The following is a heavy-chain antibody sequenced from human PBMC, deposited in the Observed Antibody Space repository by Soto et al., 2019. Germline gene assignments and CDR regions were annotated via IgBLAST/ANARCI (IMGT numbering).Heavy chain of an antibody. Sequence: QVQLVESGGGVVQPGRSLRLSCEASGFTFSTYGLHWVRQAPGKGLEWVAIIWSDENNKYYTDSVKGRFIISRDNSKNTLYLHMNSLRAEDTAVYYCARDFKKGSVFDYWGQGTLVTFSS. D-gene: IGHD1-26*01. CDR1: GFTFSTYG. V-gene: IGHV3-33*01. CDR3: ARDFKKGSVFDY. J-gene: IGHJ4*02. CDR2: IWSDENNK.